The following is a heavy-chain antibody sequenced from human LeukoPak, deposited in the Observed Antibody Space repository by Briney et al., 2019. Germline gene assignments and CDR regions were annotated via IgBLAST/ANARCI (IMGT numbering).Heavy chain of an antibody. D-gene: IGHD1-26*01. CDR3: ARLVGATNEETPINYY. CDR1: GFTFSDYY. Sequence: GGSLRLSCAASGFTFSDYYMSWIRQAPGKGLEWVSYISSSGSTIYYADSVKGRFTISRDNAKNSLYLQMNSLRAEDTAVYYCARLVGATNEETPINYYWGQGTLVTGSP. V-gene: IGHV3-11*01. CDR2: ISSSGSTI. J-gene: IGHJ4*02.